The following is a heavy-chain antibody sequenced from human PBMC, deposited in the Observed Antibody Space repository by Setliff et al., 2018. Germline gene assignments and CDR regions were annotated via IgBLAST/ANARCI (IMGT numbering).Heavy chain of an antibody. Sequence: SETLSLTCTVSGGSISSGSHYWTWIRQPTGKRLEWIGHIDPSGDTNYSPSLKSRVTISRDTSKNQLSLELTSVTAADTAVYYCARALGIRAPLDFWGQGTLVTDSS. CDR3: ARALGIRAPLDF. V-gene: IGHV4-61*10. CDR2: IDPSGDT. J-gene: IGHJ4*02. CDR1: GGSISSGSHY. D-gene: IGHD7-27*01.